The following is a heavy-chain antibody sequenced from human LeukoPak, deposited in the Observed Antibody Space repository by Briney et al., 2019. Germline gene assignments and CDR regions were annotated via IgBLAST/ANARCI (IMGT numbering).Heavy chain of an antibody. CDR2: IHYTGRT. CDR3: AREKAVGYVDY. V-gene: IGHV4-30-4*01. CDR1: GGSISSGDCF. J-gene: IGHJ4*02. Sequence: SETLSLTCSVSGGSISSGDCFWNWIRQPPGKGLEWLGYIHYTGRTYYNPSLQSRVTVSVDRSKNQFSLKLSSVTAADTAVYYCAREKAVGYVDYWGQGTLVTVSS. D-gene: IGHD6-19*01.